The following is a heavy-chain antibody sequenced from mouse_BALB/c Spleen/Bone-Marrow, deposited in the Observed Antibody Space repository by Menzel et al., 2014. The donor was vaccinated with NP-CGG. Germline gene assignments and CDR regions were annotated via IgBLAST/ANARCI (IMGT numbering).Heavy chain of an antibody. D-gene: IGHD1-1*02. CDR3: ARRWVGYYYAMDY. CDR2: INPGSGGT. CDR1: GYAFTNYL. V-gene: IGHV1-54*01. Sequence: QVQLQQSGAELVRPGTSVKVSCKASGYAFTNYLIEWVKQRLGQGLEWIGVINPGSGGTNYNEKFKGKATLTADKSSSAAYMQLRRLTSDDSAVYFCARRWVGYYYAMDYWGQGTSVTVSS. J-gene: IGHJ4*01.